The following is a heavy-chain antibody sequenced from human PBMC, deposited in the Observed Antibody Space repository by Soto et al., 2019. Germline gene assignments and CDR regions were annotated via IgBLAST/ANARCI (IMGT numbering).Heavy chain of an antibody. CDR2: ISYDGSNK. CDR1: GFTFSSYA. CDR3: ARDLGTRDYYYGMDV. J-gene: IGHJ6*02. Sequence: HPGGSLRLSCAASGFTFSSYAMHWVRQAPGKGLEWVAVISYDGSNKYYADSVKGRFTISRDNSKNTLCLQMNSLRAEDTAVYYCARDLGTRDYYYGMDVWGQGTTVTVSS. V-gene: IGHV3-30-3*01.